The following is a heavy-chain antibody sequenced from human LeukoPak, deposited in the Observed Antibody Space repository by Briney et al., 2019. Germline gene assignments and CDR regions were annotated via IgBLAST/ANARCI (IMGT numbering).Heavy chain of an antibody. D-gene: IGHD3-16*01. CDR2: INHSGST. V-gene: IGHV4-34*01. J-gene: IGHJ6*03. Sequence: PSETLSLTCAVYGGSFSGYYWSWIRQPPGKGLEWIGEINHSGSTYYNPSLKSRVTISVDTSKNQFSLKLSSVTAADTAVYYCAGHWGSRSRYMDVWGKGTTVTVSS. CDR1: GGSFSGYY. CDR3: AGHWGSRSRYMDV.